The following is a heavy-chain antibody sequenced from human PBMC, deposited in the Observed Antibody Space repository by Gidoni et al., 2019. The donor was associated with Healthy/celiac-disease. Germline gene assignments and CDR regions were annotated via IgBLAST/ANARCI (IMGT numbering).Heavy chain of an antibody. J-gene: IGHJ5*02. CDR1: GFSFSSYA. V-gene: IGHV3-23*01. CDR2: ISGSGCST. CDR3: AKEGP. Sequence: EVQMLESGGGYVQHGGSMRLTCAASGFSFSSYAMSWVRQAPGKGLEWVSAISGSGCSTYYADSVKCRFTISRYNFKNTLYLQMNRLRAEDTAVYYCAKEGPCGQGTLVTVSS.